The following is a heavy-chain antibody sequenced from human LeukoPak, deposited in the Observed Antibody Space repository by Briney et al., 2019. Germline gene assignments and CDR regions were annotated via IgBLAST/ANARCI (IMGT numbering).Heavy chain of an antibody. V-gene: IGHV4-39*01. CDR1: GGSISSSSYY. CDR3: AKYVRLGARGYYFDY. Sequence: SETLSLTCTVSGGSISSSSYYWGWIRQPPGKGLEWIGSIYYSGSTYYNPSLKSRVTISVDTSKNQFSLKLSSVTAADAAVYYCAKYVRLGARGYYFDYWGQGTLVSVSS. J-gene: IGHJ4*02. CDR2: IYYSGST. D-gene: IGHD1-26*01.